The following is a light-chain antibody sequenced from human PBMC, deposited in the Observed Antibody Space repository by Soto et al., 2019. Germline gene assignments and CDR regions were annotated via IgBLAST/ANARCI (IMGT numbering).Light chain of an antibody. J-gene: IGKJ4*01. CDR3: QQYGRSPPNT. V-gene: IGKV3-20*01. CDR2: GAS. Sequence: EIVLTQSPGTLSLSQGERATLSCRASQSVSSTYLAWYQQKPGQAPRLLIYGASSRATGIPDRFSGSGSGTDFTLTISRLEPEDFAVYYCQQYGRSPPNTFGGGTKVDIK. CDR1: QSVSSTY.